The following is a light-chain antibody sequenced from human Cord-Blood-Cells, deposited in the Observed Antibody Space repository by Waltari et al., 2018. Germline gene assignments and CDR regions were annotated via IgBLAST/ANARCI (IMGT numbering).Light chain of an antibody. CDR1: QSSSSW. CDR3: QQYNSYSWT. V-gene: IGKV1-5*03. CDR2: KAS. J-gene: IGKJ1*01. Sequence: IQMTQSPSTLSASVGARVTITCRASQSSSSWLAWYQQKPGKAPKLLSYKASSLESGVPSRFSGSGSGTEFTLTISSLQPDDFATYYCQQYNSYSWTFGQGTKVEIK.